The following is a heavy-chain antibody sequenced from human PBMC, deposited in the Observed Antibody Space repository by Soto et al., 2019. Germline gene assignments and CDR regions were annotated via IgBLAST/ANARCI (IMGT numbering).Heavy chain of an antibody. CDR3: ASAFCYQGSDSRGYSFDAFDF. D-gene: IGHD3-22*01. CDR2: ISAHTGSS. V-gene: IGHV1-18*01. Sequence: QVQLVQSGAEVKKPGASVKVSCKASGYTFTSSGMSWVRQAPGQGLERMGWISAHTGSSEYAQRFQGRVTMTTDRSTSTAYMELRSLRSDETAVYYCASAFCYQGSDSRGYSFDAFDFWGPGTLVTFSS. CDR1: GYTFTSSG. J-gene: IGHJ3*01.